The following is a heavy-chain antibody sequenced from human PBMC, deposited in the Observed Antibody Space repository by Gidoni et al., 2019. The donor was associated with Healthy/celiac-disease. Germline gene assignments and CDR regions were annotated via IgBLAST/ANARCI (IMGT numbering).Heavy chain of an antibody. CDR2: ISGSGGST. CDR3: AKAPYGDEDY. V-gene: IGHV3-23*01. Sequence: EVQLLESGGGLVQPGGSLSLSCAASGFNFSSYAMSWVRQAPGKGLEWVSAISGSGGSTYYADSVKGRFTIYRDNYKNTLYLQMNSLRAEDTAVYYCAKAPYGDEDYWGQGTLVTVSS. D-gene: IGHD4-17*01. CDR1: GFNFSSYA. J-gene: IGHJ4*02.